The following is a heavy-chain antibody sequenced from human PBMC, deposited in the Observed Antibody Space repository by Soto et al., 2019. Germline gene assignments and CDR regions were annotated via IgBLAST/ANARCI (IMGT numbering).Heavy chain of an antibody. CDR2: IYYSGST. CDR3: AREVAYFFLWYGDHCDLFSFPTRRSSDL. CDR1: GGSISRYY. V-gene: IGHV4-59*01. D-gene: IGHD4-17*01. J-gene: IGHJ2*01. Sequence: SETPSITCTVSGGSISRYYWSWIRQPPGKGLEWIGYIYYSGSTNYNPSLKSRVTISVDTSKNQFSLKLSSVTAADTAVYYCAREVAYFFLWYGDHCDLFSFPTRRSSDL.